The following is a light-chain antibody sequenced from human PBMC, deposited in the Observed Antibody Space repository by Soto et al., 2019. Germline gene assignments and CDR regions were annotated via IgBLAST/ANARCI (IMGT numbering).Light chain of an antibody. CDR3: QQYGSSGT. CDR2: GAS. Sequence: EIVLTHSPGTLALPPGERATLSCSASQSVINNYLAWYQQKHGQAPRLLIYGASNRATGIPDRFSGSGSGTDFTLTISRLEPEDFAVYYCQQYGSSGTFGQGTKVDIK. CDR1: QSVINNY. V-gene: IGKV3-20*01. J-gene: IGKJ1*01.